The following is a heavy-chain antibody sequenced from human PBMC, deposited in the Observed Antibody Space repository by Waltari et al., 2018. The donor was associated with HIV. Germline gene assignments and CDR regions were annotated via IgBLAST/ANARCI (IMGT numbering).Heavy chain of an antibody. CDR1: GGPISSGGYY. CDR3: ARRYSSSVPFDY. V-gene: IGHV4-31*03. Sequence: QVQLQESGPGLVKPSQTLSLTCTVPGGPISSGGYYWSWIRQHPGKGLEWIGYIYYSGSTYYNPSLKSRVTISVDTSKNQFSLKLSSVTAADTAVYYCARRYSSSVPFDYWGQGTLVTVSS. J-gene: IGHJ4*02. CDR2: IYYSGST. D-gene: IGHD6-6*01.